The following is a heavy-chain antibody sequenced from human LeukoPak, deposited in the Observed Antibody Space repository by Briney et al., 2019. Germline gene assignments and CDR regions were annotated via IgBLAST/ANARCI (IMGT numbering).Heavy chain of an antibody. J-gene: IGHJ5*02. Sequence: GGSLRLSCAASGFTFSSYSMNWVRQAPGKGLEWVSYISSSGSTIYYADSVKGRFTISRDNAKNSLYLQMNSLRAEDTAVYYCARDREAYGSGSYFPFDPWGQGTLVTVSS. CDR3: ARDREAYGSGSYFPFDP. D-gene: IGHD3-10*01. CDR1: GFTFSSYS. CDR2: ISSSGSTI. V-gene: IGHV3-48*04.